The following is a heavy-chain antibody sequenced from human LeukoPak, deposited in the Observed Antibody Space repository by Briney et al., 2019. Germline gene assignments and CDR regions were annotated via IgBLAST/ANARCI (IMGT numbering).Heavy chain of an antibody. D-gene: IGHD1-20*01. Sequence: QAGGSLRLSRAACGFTFSSYWMHWVRPSPGKGLVWVSRIDSDGGSTTYADSVKGRFTISRDNAKNTLYLQMHSLRSEDTAVYYCARVLYNWNDVLDYWGQGTLVTVSS. J-gene: IGHJ4*02. CDR1: GFTFSSYW. V-gene: IGHV3-74*01. CDR2: IDSDGGST. CDR3: ARVLYNWNDVLDY.